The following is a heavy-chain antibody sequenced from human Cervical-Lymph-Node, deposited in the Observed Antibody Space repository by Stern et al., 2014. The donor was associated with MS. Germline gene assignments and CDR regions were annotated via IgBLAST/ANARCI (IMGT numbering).Heavy chain of an antibody. Sequence: EVQLVESGAELRKPGESLKISCKASGYTFSNAWIGWVRQMPGRGLEWMGIIYPADSQTRYSRSFQGQVTISADKSVSTAYLQWTSLKASDTAMYYCARQKGYWGQGTLVSVSS. V-gene: IGHV5-51*01. CDR1: GYTFSNAW. J-gene: IGHJ4*02. CDR3: ARQKGY. CDR2: IYPADSQT.